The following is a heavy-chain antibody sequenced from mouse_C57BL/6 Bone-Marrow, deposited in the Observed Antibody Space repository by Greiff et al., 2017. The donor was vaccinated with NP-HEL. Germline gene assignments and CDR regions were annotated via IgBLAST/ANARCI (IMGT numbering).Heavy chain of an antibody. Sequence: EVMLVESGGDLVKPGGSLKLSCAASGFTFSSYGMSWVRQTPDKRLEWVATISSGGSYTYYPDSVKGRFTISRDNAKNTLYLQMSSLKSEDTAMYYCARLFTTVVAKGYFDVWGTGTTVTVSS. D-gene: IGHD1-1*01. J-gene: IGHJ1*03. CDR1: GFTFSSYG. CDR3: ARLFTTVVAKGYFDV. V-gene: IGHV5-6*01. CDR2: ISSGGSYT.